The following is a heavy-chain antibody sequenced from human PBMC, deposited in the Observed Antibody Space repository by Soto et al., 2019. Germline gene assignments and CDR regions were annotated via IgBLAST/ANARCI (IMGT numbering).Heavy chain of an antibody. CDR2: TYPGDSET. CDR1: GYSFTTYW. D-gene: IGHD3-10*01. J-gene: IGHJ3*02. CDR3: ARHDYYGLKAFDI. Sequence: GESLKISCHGSGYSFTTYWIAWVRQMPGKGLEWMAITYPGDSETRYSPSFQGQVTISADKSISTAYLQWNSLKASDTAMYYCARHDYYGLKAFDIWGQGTMVTV. V-gene: IGHV5-51*01.